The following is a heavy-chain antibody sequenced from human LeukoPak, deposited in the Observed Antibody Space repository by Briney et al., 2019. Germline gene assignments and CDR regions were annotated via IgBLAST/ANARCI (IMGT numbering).Heavy chain of an antibody. CDR3: AKDLMDGYNFMPFDY. CDR1: GFTFTTYG. J-gene: IGHJ4*02. V-gene: IGHV3-30*18. Sequence: GGSLRLSCGASGFTFTTYGMHWVRQAPGKGLEWVAVISYDGSNKYYADSVKGRFTISRDNSKNTLYLQMNSLRAEDTAVYYCAKDLMDGYNFMPFDYWGQGTLVTVSS. D-gene: IGHD5-24*01. CDR2: ISYDGSNK.